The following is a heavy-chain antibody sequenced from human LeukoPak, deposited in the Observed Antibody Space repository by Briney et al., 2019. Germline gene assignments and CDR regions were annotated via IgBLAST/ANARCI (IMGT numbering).Heavy chain of an antibody. CDR1: GYTFTSYG. CDR2: ISAYNGNT. J-gene: IGHJ2*01. Sequence: ASVKVSCKASGYTFTSYGISWVRQAPGQGLEWMRWISAYNGNTNYAQKLQGRVTMTTDTSTSTAYMELRSLRSDDTAVYYCARANIVVVPAADYWYFDLWGRGTLVTVSS. V-gene: IGHV1-18*01. CDR3: ARANIVVVPAADYWYFDL. D-gene: IGHD2-2*01.